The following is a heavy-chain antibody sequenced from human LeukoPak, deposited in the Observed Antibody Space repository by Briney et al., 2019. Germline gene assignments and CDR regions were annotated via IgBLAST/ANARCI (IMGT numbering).Heavy chain of an antibody. V-gene: IGHV1-18*01. D-gene: IGHD3-9*01. CDR3: AKDWHILTGRNCFDP. Sequence: ASVRVSCKASGYTFNNYGISWVRQAPGQGLEWTGWVSSYNGDTNYAQKFQGRVTMSTDTSTSTAYMELRSLTFDDTAIYYCAKDWHILTGRNCFDPWGQGTLVTVSS. CDR2: VSSYNGDT. CDR1: GYTFNNYG. J-gene: IGHJ5*02.